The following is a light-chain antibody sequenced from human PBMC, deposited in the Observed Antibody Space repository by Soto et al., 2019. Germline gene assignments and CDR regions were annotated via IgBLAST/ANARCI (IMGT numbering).Light chain of an antibody. CDR3: AAWDDSLIGPV. CDR2: EVS. J-gene: IGLJ3*02. CDR1: SGDVGGYYY. V-gene: IGLV2-14*01. Sequence: QSALTQPASVSGSPGQSITISCTGTSGDVGGYYYVSWYQQLPGKAPKLMISEVSNRPSGVSNRFSGSKSGNTASLTISGLQAEDEADYYCAAWDDSLIGPVFGGGTKLTVL.